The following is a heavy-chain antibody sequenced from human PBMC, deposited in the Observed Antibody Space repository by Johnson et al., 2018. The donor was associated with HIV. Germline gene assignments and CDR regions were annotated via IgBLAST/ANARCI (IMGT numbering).Heavy chain of an antibody. Sequence: QVQLVESGGGVVQPGRSLRLSCAASGFTFSSYAMHWVRQAPGKGLEWVAVISYDGSNKYYADSVKCRFTISRHNSKNTLYLQMNSLRAEDTALYYCARDGGYKWNYVTLGDAFDIWGQGTMVTVSS. V-gene: IGHV3-30-3*01. CDR2: ISYDGSNK. J-gene: IGHJ3*02. CDR3: ARDGGYKWNYVTLGDAFDI. CDR1: GFTFSSYA. D-gene: IGHD1-7*01.